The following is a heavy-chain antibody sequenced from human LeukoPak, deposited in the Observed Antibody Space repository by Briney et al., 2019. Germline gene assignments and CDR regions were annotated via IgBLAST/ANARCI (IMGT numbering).Heavy chain of an antibody. CDR3: TRVRRGVDYYYYYMDV. Sequence: GGSLRLSCAASGFTFSGSAMHWVRQASGKGLEWVGRIRSKANSYATAYAASVKGGFTIARDDSKNTAYLQMNSLKTEDTAVYYCTRVRRGVDYYYYYMDVWGKGTTVTVSS. CDR2: IRSKANSYAT. CDR1: GFTFSGSA. J-gene: IGHJ6*03. D-gene: IGHD3-10*01. V-gene: IGHV3-73*01.